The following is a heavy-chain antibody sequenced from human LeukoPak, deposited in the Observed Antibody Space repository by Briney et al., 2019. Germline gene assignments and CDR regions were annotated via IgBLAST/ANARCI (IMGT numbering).Heavy chain of an antibody. CDR3: AKDRSQSWYGVERHFDS. D-gene: IGHD4-17*01. V-gene: IGHV3-23*01. CDR1: GFTFSSYA. Sequence: GGSLRLSCAASGFTFSSYAMSGVRQAPGKGLEWVSAISGVGGSTYYAYSVKGRLTISRDNSKNTLYLQMNSLRAEDTAVYYCAKDRSQSWYGVERHFDSWGQGTLVTVSS. J-gene: IGHJ4*02. CDR2: ISGVGGST.